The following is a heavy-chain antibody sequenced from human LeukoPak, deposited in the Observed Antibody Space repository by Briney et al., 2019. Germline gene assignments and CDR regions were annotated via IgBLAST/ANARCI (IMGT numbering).Heavy chain of an antibody. CDR2: ISWNSGSI. J-gene: IGHJ6*02. V-gene: IGHV3-9*01. D-gene: IGHD3-3*01. CDR3: AKDGAKYYDFWSGYYPYYYYYGMDV. Sequence: GRSLRLSCAASGFTFDDYAMHWVRQAPGKGLEWVSGISWNSGSIGYADSVKGRFTISRDNAKNSLYLQMNSLRAEDTALYYYAKDGAKYYDFWSGYYPYYYYYGMDVWGQGTTVTVSS. CDR1: GFTFDDYA.